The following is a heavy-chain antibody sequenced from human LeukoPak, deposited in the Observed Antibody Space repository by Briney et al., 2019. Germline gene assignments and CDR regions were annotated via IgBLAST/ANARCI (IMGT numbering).Heavy chain of an antibody. D-gene: IGHD3-10*01. V-gene: IGHV3-23*01. CDR3: AKRMDSGRYYTGPFDY. CDR1: VFTCSSYA. J-gene: IGHJ4*02. Sequence: PGGSLRLSCAAAVFTCSSYAMSWVRQAPGKGLEWVSAISSSGGSTYYADAVKGRFTICKDNSKNTQHLQMNMLRAEDTAVYYCAKRMDSGRYYTGPFDYWGQGTLVTVSS. CDR2: ISSSGGST.